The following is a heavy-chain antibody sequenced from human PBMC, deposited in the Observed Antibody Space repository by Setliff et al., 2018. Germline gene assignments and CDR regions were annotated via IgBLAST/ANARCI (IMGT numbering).Heavy chain of an antibody. CDR1: GFSISSGYY. CDR2: IHHSGST. CDR3: ARVGGATAARPVNRPDY. D-gene: IGHD6-6*01. Sequence: PSETLSLTCAVSGFSISSGYYWGWIRQPPGKGLEWIVNIHHSGSTYYNPSLKSRVTISVDTSKNQFSLTVTSVTAADTAMYYCARVGGATAARPVNRPDYWGQGTLVTVSS. J-gene: IGHJ4*02. V-gene: IGHV4-38-2*01.